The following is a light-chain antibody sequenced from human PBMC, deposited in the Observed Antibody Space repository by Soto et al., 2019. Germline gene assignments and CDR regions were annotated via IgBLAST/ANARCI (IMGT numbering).Light chain of an antibody. J-gene: IGKJ1*01. CDR1: QSLLHSNGYNS. V-gene: IGKV2-28*01. Sequence: DIVMTQSPLSLPVTPGEPASISCRSSQSLLHSNGYNSLDWYLQKPGQSPQLLIYLGSNRASGVPDRFSGSGSGTEFTLKISRVEGEDIGGYYCMQALQTPPWTFGQGTKVEIK. CDR2: LGS. CDR3: MQALQTPPWT.